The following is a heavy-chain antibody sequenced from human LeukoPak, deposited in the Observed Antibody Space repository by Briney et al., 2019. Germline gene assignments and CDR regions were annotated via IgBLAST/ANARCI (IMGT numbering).Heavy chain of an antibody. J-gene: IGHJ4*02. D-gene: IGHD2-8*01. V-gene: IGHV1-46*01. CDR1: GYTFTDYF. Sequence: SVHVSCKASGYTFTDYFIHWVEQAPAQGLDGMGIISPNGGNTNYAQKFQDRVTMTRDTSTSTVYMELSSLRSEDTAVYYCARGYCTNGVCRTFDIWGQGTLVTVSS. CDR2: ISPNGGNT. CDR3: ARGYCTNGVCRTFDI.